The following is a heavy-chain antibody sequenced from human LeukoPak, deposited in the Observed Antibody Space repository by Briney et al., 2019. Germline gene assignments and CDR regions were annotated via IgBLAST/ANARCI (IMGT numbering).Heavy chain of an antibody. D-gene: IGHD3-16*02. J-gene: IGHJ5*02. Sequence: GGSLRLSCAASGFTFSSYWMSWVRQAPGKGLGWVANIKQDGSEKYYVDSVKGRFTISRDNAKNSLYLQMNSLRAEDTAVYYCARERDYVWGSYPLAWFDPWGQGTLVTVSS. CDR1: GFTFSSYW. V-gene: IGHV3-7*01. CDR3: ARERDYVWGSYPLAWFDP. CDR2: IKQDGSEK.